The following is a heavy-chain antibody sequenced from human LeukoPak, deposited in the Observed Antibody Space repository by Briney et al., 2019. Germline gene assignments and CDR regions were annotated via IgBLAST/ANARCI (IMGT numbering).Heavy chain of an antibody. CDR3: AKRGVVIRVILVGFHKEAYYFDS. D-gene: IGHD3-10*01. V-gene: IGHV3-23*01. CDR2: ISGSGGGT. J-gene: IGHJ4*02. Sequence: GGSLRLSCAVAGITLSSYGMSWVRQAPGKGLEWVAGISGSGGGTNYADSVKGRFTISRDNPRNTLYLQMNSPRAEDTAVYFCAKRGVVIRVILVGFHKEAYYFDSWGQGALVTVSS. CDR1: GITLSSYG.